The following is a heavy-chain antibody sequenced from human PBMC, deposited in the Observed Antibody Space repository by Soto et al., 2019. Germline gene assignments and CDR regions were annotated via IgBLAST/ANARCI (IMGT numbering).Heavy chain of an antibody. Sequence: SETLSLTCTVSGGSISSYYWSWIRQPPGKGLEWIGYIYYSGSTNYNPSLKSRVTISVDTSKNQFSLKLSSVTAADTAVYYCARLYSSGDNYAFDIWGQGTMVTVS. CDR2: IYYSGST. V-gene: IGHV4-59*08. CDR1: GGSISSYY. D-gene: IGHD6-19*01. J-gene: IGHJ3*02. CDR3: ARLYSSGDNYAFDI.